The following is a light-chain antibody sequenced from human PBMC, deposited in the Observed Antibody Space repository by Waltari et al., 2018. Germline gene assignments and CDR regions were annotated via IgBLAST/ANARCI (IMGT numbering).Light chain of an antibody. J-gene: IGKJ3*01. V-gene: IGKV1-39*01. CDR3: QQSYSTPFT. CDR2: AAS. CDR1: QSISSY. Sequence: DIQMTQSPPSLSAPVGARVTITCRASQSISSYLNWYQQKPGKTPKLLIYAASSLQSGVPSRFSGSGSGTDFTLTISSLQPEDFATYYCQQSYSTPFTFGPGTKVDIK.